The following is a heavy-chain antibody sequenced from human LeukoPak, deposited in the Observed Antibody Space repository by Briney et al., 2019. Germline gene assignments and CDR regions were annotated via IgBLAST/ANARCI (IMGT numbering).Heavy chain of an antibody. CDR3: RSHSAGGSHLYY. V-gene: IGHV3-30*03. CDR2: ISYDGSNK. CDR1: GFTFSSYG. Sequence: PGGSLRLSCAASGFTFSSYGMHWVRQAPGKGLEWVAVISYDGSNKYYADSVKGRFTISRHNSKNTLYLQMNSLSAEDTAVYYCRSHSAGGSHLYYWGQGTLVTVSP. J-gene: IGHJ4*02. D-gene: IGHD1-26*01.